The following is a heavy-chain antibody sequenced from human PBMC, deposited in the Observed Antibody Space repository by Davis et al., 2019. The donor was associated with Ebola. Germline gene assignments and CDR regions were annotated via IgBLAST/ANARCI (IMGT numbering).Heavy chain of an antibody. CDR3: ARELGRIATSQMDV. CDR2: ITPHNGNT. CDR1: GYTFSNYG. Sequence: AASVTVSCKASGYTFSNYGTTWARQAPGQGLEWMGWITPHNGNTNYAQNFQGRVTMTTDTSTTTAYMEVGSLRSEDTAVYYCARELGRIATSQMDVWGPGTTVTVSS. D-gene: IGHD6-6*01. V-gene: IGHV1-18*04. J-gene: IGHJ6*02.